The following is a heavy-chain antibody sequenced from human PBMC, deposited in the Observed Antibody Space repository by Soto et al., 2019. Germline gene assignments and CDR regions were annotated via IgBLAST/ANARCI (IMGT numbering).Heavy chain of an antibody. CDR2: INGSGGRT. J-gene: IGHJ4*02. CDR3: ANPPKSYNSNFFDC. D-gene: IGHD1-7*01. V-gene: IGHV3-23*01. CDR1: GFTFSSYA. Sequence: HPGGSLRLSCAASGFTFSSYAMSWVRQAPGKGLEWVSTINGSGGRTYYADSVKGRFTISRDNSKNTLCLQMNSLRAEDAAIYYCANPPKSYNSNFFDCWGQGTLVTVSS.